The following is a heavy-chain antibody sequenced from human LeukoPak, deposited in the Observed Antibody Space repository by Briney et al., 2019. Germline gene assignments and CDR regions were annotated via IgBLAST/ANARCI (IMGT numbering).Heavy chain of an antibody. V-gene: IGHV4-4*07. CDR1: GGSISSYY. CDR3: ARGLRWEGHFDY. Sequence: SETLSLTCTVSGGSISSYYWSWIRQPAGKGLEWIGRIYTSGNTNYNPSLKSRVTMSVDTSKNQFSLKLSSVTAADTAVYYCARGLRWEGHFDYWGQGTLVTVSS. J-gene: IGHJ4*02. D-gene: IGHD4-23*01. CDR2: IYTSGNT.